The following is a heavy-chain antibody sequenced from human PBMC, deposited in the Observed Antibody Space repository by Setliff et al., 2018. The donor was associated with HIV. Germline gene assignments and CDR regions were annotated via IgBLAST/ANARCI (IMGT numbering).Heavy chain of an antibody. CDR1: GASSSSHY. J-gene: IGHJ4*02. CDR2: IYYSGST. D-gene: IGHD5-18*01. V-gene: IGHV4-59*11. Sequence: PSETLSLTCTVSGASSSSHYWSWIRQPPGKGLEWIGYIYYSGSTNYNPSLKSRVTISLDMSKNQFSLRLSSVTAADTAVYYCARDSGYSVGFNYFDYWGQGTLVTVSS. CDR3: ARDSGYSVGFNYFDY.